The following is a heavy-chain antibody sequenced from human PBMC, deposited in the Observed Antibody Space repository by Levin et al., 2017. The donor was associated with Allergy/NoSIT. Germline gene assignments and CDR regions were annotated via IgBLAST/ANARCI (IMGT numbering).Heavy chain of an antibody. J-gene: IGHJ6*02. D-gene: IGHD6-19*01. Sequence: PSETLSLTCTVSGGSISSYYWSWIRQPAGKGLEWIGRIYTSGSTNYNPSLKSRVTMSVDTSKNQFSLKLSSVTAADTAVYYCARDSIAVAGTGLNYDGMDVWGQGTTVTVSS. CDR2: IYTSGST. CDR1: GGSISSYY. CDR3: ARDSIAVAGTGLNYDGMDV. V-gene: IGHV4-4*07.